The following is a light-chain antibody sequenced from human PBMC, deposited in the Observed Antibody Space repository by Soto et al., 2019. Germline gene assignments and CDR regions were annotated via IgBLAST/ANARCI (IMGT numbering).Light chain of an antibody. J-gene: IGLJ1*01. CDR2: EVS. CDR1: SNDVGGYNY. V-gene: IGLV2-14*01. Sequence: QSVLTQPASVSGAPGQSITISCTGSSNDVGGYNYVSWYQQHPGQAHKLLIYEVSDRPSGVSPHFSGSKSGNTASLTISGLQVEDEADYFCTSYTSTIPYVFGSGTKVTVL. CDR3: TSYTSTIPYV.